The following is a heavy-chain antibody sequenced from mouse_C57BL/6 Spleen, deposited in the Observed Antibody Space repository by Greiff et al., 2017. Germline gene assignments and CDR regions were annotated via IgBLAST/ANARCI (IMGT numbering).Heavy chain of an antibody. V-gene: IGHV5-17*01. CDR3: ARGTAGRGYFDY. D-gene: IGHD3-3*01. CDR2: ISSGSSTI. Sequence: EVKLQESGGGLVKPGGSLKLSCAASGFTFSDYGMHWVRQAPEKGLEWVAYISSGSSTIYYADTVKGRFTISRDNAKNTLFLQMTSLRSEDTAMYYCARGTAGRGYFDYWGQGTTLTVSS. J-gene: IGHJ2*01. CDR1: GFTFSDYG.